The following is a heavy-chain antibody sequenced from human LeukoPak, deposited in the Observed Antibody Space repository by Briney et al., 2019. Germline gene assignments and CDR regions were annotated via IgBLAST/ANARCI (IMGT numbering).Heavy chain of an antibody. D-gene: IGHD6-13*01. J-gene: IGHJ4*02. CDR3: SRGWHSSSLDY. V-gene: IGHV3-74*01. Sequence: PGGSLRLSCAASGFTFSSYWMHWVRQAPGKGLVWVSRINNDGRSTRYADSVQGRFTISRDDAKNTLYLQMNSLRAEDTALYYCSRGWHSSSLDYWGQGTLVTVSS. CDR1: GFTFSSYW. CDR2: INNDGRST.